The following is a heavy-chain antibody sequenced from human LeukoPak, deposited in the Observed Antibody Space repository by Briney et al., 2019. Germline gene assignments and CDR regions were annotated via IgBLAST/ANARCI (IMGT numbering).Heavy chain of an antibody. J-gene: IGHJ5*02. V-gene: IGHV1-46*01. CDR1: GYTFTSNH. D-gene: IGHD6-13*01. CDR3: AKLAASETGEGS. CDR2: INPSGDST. Sequence: ASVKISCKASGYTFTSNHIHCVRQAPGQGLEWMGVINPSGDSTSYAQKFQGRVTMTRDTSTSTVYMELSSLRSEDTAIYYCAKLAASETGEGSWGQGTLVTVST.